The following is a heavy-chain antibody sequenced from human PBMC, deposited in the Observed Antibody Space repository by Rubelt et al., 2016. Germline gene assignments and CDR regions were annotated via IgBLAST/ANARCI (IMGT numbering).Heavy chain of an antibody. CDR3: AKPDGGLWLASHFDY. D-gene: IGHD5-18*01. V-gene: IGHV3-23*04. J-gene: IGHJ4*02. CDR2: LSGSGVGT. CDR1: GFTFSSYS. Sequence: EVQLVESGGGLVKPGGSLRLSCAASGFTFSSYSMNWVRQAPGKGLEWVSALSGSGVGTYYADSVKGRFTISRDNSKNTLYLQMNSLRAEDTAVYYCAKPDGGLWLASHFDYWGQGTLVTVSS.